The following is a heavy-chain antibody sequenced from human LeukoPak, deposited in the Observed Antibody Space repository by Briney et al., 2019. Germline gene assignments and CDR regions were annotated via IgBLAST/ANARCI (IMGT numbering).Heavy chain of an antibody. CDR2: IKSKADGGTT. CDR1: GFSHAW. CDR3: TTDREGGMDV. V-gene: IGHV3-15*01. Sequence: GGSLRLSCAASGFSHAWMSWVRQTPGKGLEWVGRIKSKADGGTTDYVAPVKGRFTISRDDSKNTLYLQMNSLKTEDTAVYYCTTDREGGMDVWGQGTTVTVSS. J-gene: IGHJ6*02.